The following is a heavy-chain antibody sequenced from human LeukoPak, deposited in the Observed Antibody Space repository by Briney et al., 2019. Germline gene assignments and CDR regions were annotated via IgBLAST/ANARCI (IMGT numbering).Heavy chain of an antibody. CDR3: ARDVPTTETYYMDV. Sequence: ASVKVSCKASGYTFTGYYMHWVRQAPGQGREWMGWINPNSGGTNYAQKFQGRVTMTRDTSISTAYMELSRLRSDDTAVYYCARDVPTTETYYMDVWGKGTTVTVSS. CDR2: INPNSGGT. J-gene: IGHJ6*03. CDR1: GYTFTGYY. V-gene: IGHV1-2*02. D-gene: IGHD4-17*01.